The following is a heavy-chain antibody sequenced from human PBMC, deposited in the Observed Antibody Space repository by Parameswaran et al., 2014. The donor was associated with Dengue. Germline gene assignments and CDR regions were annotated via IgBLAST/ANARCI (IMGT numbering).Heavy chain of an antibody. Sequence: RWIRQPPGKGLEWIGYIYYSGSTNYNPSLKSRVTISVDTSKNQFSLKLSSVTAADTAVYYCARERSIREGYYDSSGYYDYWGQGTLVTVSS. D-gene: IGHD3-22*01. J-gene: IGHJ4*02. V-gene: IGHV4-59*01. CDR3: ARERSIREGYYDSSGYYDY. CDR2: IYYSGST.